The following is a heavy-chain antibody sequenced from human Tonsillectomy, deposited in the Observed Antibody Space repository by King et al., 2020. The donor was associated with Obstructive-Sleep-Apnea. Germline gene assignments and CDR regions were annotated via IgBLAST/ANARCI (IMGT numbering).Heavy chain of an antibody. CDR3: ATRILDGRYFHY. V-gene: IGHV1-69*12. CDR2: IIPIIFDTA. J-gene: IGHJ4*02. Sequence: QLVQSGAEVKKPGSSVKVSCKASGGTFSKYSISWVRQSPGHGLEWMGGIIPIIFDTANYAQKFQGRVTMTAEESTSTAYMELSSLRSDDTAVYYCATRILDGRYFHYWGQGTLVTLSS. D-gene: IGHD3/OR15-3a*01. CDR1: GGTFSKYS.